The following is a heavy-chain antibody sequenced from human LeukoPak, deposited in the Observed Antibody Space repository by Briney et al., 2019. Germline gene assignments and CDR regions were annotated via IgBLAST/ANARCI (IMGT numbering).Heavy chain of an antibody. CDR3: ARDRTPGYSYGFGFDY. Sequence: SETLSLTCTVSGGSISSYYWSWIRQPAGKGLEWIGRIYTGGSTNYNPSLKSRVTMSVDTSKNQFSLKLSSVTAADTAVYYCARDRTPGYSYGFGFDYWGQGTLVTVSS. J-gene: IGHJ4*02. D-gene: IGHD5-18*01. V-gene: IGHV4-4*07. CDR2: IYTGGST. CDR1: GGSISSYY.